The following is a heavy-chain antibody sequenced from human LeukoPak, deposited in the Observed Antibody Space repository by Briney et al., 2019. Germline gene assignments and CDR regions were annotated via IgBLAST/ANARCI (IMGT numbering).Heavy chain of an antibody. CDR2: INPSGSST. CDR1: GYTFTSYY. CDR3: ARALPLSYYDILTGRAGHAFDI. V-gene: IGHV1-46*01. D-gene: IGHD3-9*01. Sequence: GASVKVSCKASGYTFTSYYMHWVRQAPGQGLEWMGLINPSGSSTSYAQKFQGRLSLTRDMSTSTAYMELSSLRSEDMAVYYCARALPLSYYDILTGRAGHAFDIWGQGTMVTVSS. J-gene: IGHJ3*02.